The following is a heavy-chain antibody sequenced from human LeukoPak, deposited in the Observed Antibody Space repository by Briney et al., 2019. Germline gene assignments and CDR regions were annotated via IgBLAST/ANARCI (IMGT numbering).Heavy chain of an antibody. CDR2: INHSGST. Sequence: PSETLSLTCAVYGGSFSGYYWSWIRQPPGKGLEWIGEINHSGSTNYNPSLKSRVTISVDTSKNQFSLKLSSVTAADTAVYYCARVPKGPFNYYDSSRYPFDYWGQGTLVTVSS. J-gene: IGHJ4*02. V-gene: IGHV4-34*01. CDR1: GGSFSGYY. CDR3: ARVPKGPFNYYDSSRYPFDY. D-gene: IGHD3-22*01.